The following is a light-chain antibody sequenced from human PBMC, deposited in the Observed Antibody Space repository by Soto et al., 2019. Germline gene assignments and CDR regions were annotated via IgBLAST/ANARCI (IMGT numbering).Light chain of an antibody. CDR1: SSDVGSYNL. J-gene: IGLJ2*01. Sequence: QSALTQPASVSGSPGQSITISCTGTSSDVGSYNLVSWYQQHPGKAPKLIIYEVIKRPSGVSDRFSGSKSGNTASLTISGLQAEDEADYYCCSYAGSSFVVFGGGTQLTVL. V-gene: IGLV2-23*02. CDR2: EVI. CDR3: CSYAGSSFVV.